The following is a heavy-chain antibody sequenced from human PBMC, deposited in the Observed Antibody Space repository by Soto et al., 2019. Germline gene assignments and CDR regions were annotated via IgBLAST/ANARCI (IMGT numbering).Heavy chain of an antibody. CDR2: ISSSSSYI. CDR1: GFTFSSYS. CDR3: ARVNRSWFYYFDY. D-gene: IGHD6-13*01. V-gene: IGHV3-21*01. J-gene: IGHJ4*02. Sequence: GGSLRLSCAASGFTFSSYSMNWVRQAPGKGLEWVSSISSSSSYIYYADSVKGRFTISSDNAKNSLYLQMNSLRAEDTAVYYCARVNRSWFYYFDYWGQGTLVTVSS.